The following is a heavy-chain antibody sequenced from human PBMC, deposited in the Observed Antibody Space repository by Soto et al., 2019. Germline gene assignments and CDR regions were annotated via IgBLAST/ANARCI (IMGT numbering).Heavy chain of an antibody. CDR1: GGSISSGDYY. D-gene: IGHD2-21*02. CDR2: IYYSGST. V-gene: IGHV4-30-4*01. J-gene: IGHJ4*02. Sequence: QVQLQESGPGLVKPSQTLSLTCTVSGGSISSGDYYWSWIRQAPGKGLEWIGYIYYSGSTYYNPSLQSRVTISVDTSKNQFSLKLSSVTAADTAVYYCAINGGNSVYFDYWGQGTLVTVSS. CDR3: AINGGNSVYFDY.